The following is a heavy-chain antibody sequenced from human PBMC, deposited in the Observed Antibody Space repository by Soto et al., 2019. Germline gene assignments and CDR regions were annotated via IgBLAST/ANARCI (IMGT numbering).Heavy chain of an antibody. J-gene: IGHJ5*02. V-gene: IGHV4-59*01. CDR1: GGSISSDY. CDR3: ARVRECSGGTCYPWWFTP. D-gene: IGHD2-15*01. CDR2: IYNSGST. Sequence: SETLSHTCTVSGGSISSDYWSWIRQPPGKGLEGIGHIYNSGSTSYNSSLKSRVTISVDTSKSQLSLKLSSVTAADTAVYYCARVRECSGGTCYPWWFTPWGQGTLVT.